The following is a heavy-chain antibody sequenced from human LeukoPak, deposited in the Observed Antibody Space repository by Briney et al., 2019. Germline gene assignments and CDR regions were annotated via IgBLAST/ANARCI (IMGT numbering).Heavy chain of an antibody. CDR3: ARGHDSSGYYLRY. J-gene: IGHJ4*02. CDR1: GFTFSSYW. CDR2: INSDGSST. V-gene: IGHV3-74*01. D-gene: IGHD3-22*01. Sequence: PGGSLRLSCAASGFTFSSYWMHWVRQAPGKGLVWVSRINSDGSSTSYADSVKGRFTISRDNAKNTLYLQMNSLRAEDTAVYYCARGHDSSGYYLRYWGQGTLVTVSS.